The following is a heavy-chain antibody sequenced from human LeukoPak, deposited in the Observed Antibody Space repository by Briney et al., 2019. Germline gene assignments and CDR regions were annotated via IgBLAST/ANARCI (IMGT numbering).Heavy chain of an antibody. V-gene: IGHV3-7*05. D-gene: IGHD6-19*01. J-gene: IGHJ3*02. CDR3: ARDSGAGTDDAFDI. CDR1: GFTFSSYW. Sequence: GGSLRLSCAASGFTFSSYWMSWVRQAPGKGLEWVANIKQDGSEKYYVDSVKGRFTISRDNAKNSLYLQMNSLRAEDTAVYYRARDSGAGTDDAFDIWGQGTMVTVSS. CDR2: IKQDGSEK.